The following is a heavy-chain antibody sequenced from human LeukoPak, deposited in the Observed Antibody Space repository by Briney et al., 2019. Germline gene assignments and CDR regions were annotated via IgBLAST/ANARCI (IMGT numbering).Heavy chain of an antibody. J-gene: IGHJ3*02. CDR1: GGSFSGYY. Sequence: SETLSLTCAVYGGSFSGYYWSWIRQPPGKGLEWIGEINHSGSTNYNPSLKSRVTISVDTSKNQFSLKLSSVTAADTAVYYCARGFVSAAVLPNDAFDIWGQGTMVTVSS. CDR3: ARGFVSAAVLPNDAFDI. V-gene: IGHV4-34*01. D-gene: IGHD6-13*01. CDR2: INHSGST.